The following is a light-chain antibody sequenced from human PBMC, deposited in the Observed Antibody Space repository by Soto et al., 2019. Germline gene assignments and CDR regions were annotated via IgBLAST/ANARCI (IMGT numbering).Light chain of an antibody. J-gene: IGKJ3*01. CDR1: QGISSW. CDR2: AAS. V-gene: IGKV1-12*01. Sequence: DIQMTQSPSSVSASVGERVTSTCRASQGISSWLAWYQQKPGKAPKLLIYAASTLHSGVPSRFSGSGSGTDFTRAITSLQPEDFGTYYSQQANSFPFTFGPGTKVTVK. CDR3: QQANSFPFT.